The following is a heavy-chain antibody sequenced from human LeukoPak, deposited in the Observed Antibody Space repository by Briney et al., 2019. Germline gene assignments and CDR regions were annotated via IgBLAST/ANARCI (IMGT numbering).Heavy chain of an antibody. CDR2: IKQDGSEK. CDR3: ARSEEQQLVRGYYYYYYGMDV. J-gene: IGHJ6*02. CDR1: GFVFSDYW. Sequence: GGSLRLSCAASGFVFSDYWLSWVRQAPGKGLEWVANIKQDGSEKCYVDSVKGRFTISRDNAKNSLYLQMNSLGVEDTAVYYCARSEEQQLVRGYYYYYYGMDVWGQGTTVTVSS. V-gene: IGHV3-7*01. D-gene: IGHD6-13*01.